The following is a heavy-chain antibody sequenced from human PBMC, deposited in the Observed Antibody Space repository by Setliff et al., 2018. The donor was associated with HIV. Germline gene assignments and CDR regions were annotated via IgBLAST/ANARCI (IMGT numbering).Heavy chain of an antibody. CDR3: ARTLPQYTNLFDY. CDR1: GYTFTSYD. Sequence: ASVKVSCKASGYTFTSYDINWVRQATGQGLEWMGWMNPNSGNTGYAQKFQGRLTMTRNTSISTAYMEVSSLRSEDTAVYYCARTLPQYTNLFDYWGQGTLVTVSS. V-gene: IGHV1-8*02. D-gene: IGHD5-18*01. J-gene: IGHJ4*02. CDR2: MNPNSGNT.